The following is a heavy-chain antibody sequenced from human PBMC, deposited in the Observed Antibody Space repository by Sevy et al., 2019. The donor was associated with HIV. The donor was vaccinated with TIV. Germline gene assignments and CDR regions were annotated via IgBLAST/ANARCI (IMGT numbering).Heavy chain of an antibody. D-gene: IGHD1-26*01. CDR2: IKQDAGQK. Sequence: GGSLRLSCAASGFTFSKYWMGWVRQAPGKGLEWVANIKQDAGQKYYVDSVKGRFTISRDNAKNSLYLQMNSLRADDTAVYFCARDDGSYYFHYWGQGTLVTVSS. CDR3: ARDDGSYYFHY. CDR1: GFTFSKYW. V-gene: IGHV3-7*01. J-gene: IGHJ4*02.